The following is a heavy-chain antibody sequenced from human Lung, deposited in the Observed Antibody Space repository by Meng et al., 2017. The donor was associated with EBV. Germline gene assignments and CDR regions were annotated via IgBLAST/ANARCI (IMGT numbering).Heavy chain of an antibody. D-gene: IGHD1-26*01. J-gene: IGHJ4*02. V-gene: IGHV2-5*01. Sequence: TYKHPVLMRVKPTTRSTLSCASVGCSFSAWGVRVGWIRQPPGKALECLALIFWNDDKRFSPSLKSRLTITRDTSKTQVVLTMTDMDPVDTATYYCAHRSPGTYYRYWGQGTLVTVSS. CDR1: GCSFSAWGVR. CDR3: AHRSPGTYYRY. CDR2: IFWNDDK.